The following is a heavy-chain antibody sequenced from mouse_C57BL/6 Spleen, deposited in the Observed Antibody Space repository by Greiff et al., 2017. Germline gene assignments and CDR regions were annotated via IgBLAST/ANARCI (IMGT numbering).Heavy chain of an antibody. Sequence: EVKLVESGGGLVQPGGSLSLSCAASGFTFTDYYMSWVRQPPGKALEWLGFIRNKANGYTTEYSASVKGRFTISRDNSQSILYLQMNALRAEDSATYYWARPSLTTVVDFDVWGTGTTVTVSS. J-gene: IGHJ1*03. D-gene: IGHD1-1*01. CDR2: IRNKANGYTT. CDR3: ARPSLTTVVDFDV. V-gene: IGHV7-3*01. CDR1: GFTFTDYY.